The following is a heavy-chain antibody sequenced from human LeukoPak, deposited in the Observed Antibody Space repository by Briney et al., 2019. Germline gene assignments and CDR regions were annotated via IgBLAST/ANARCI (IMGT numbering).Heavy chain of an antibody. D-gene: IGHD6-13*01. CDR2: ISSSSSYI. Sequence: GGSLRLSCAASGFTFSSYSMNWVRQAPGKGLEWVSSISSSSSYIYYADSVKGRFTISRDNAKNSLYLQMNSLRAEDTAVYYCARAREGLRMAAADYWGRGALVTVSS. CDR1: GFTFSSYS. CDR3: ARAREGLRMAAADY. J-gene: IGHJ4*02. V-gene: IGHV3-21*01.